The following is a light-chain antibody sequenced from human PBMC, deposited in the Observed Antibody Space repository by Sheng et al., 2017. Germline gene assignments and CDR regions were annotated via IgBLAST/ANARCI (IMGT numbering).Light chain of an antibody. V-gene: IGLV2-8*01. J-gene: IGLJ1*01. CDR3: SSYAGSNFYV. CDR1: SGDVGGFNY. CDR2: EVS. Sequence: QSALTQPPSASGSPGQSVTISCTGGSGDVGGFNYVSWYQQYPGKAPKLLIYEVSERPSGVPDRFSGSKSGNTASLTVSGLQAEDEADYYCSSYAGSNFYVFGTGTKVTVL.